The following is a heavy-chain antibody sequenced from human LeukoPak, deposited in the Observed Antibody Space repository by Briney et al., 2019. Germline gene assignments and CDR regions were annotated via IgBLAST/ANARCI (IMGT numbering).Heavy chain of an antibody. J-gene: IGHJ6*03. Sequence: PGGSLRLSCEASGFTFSSYWMSWVRQAPGKGLEWVANIKQDGSEKYYVDSVKGRFTISRDNAKNSLYLQMNSLRAEDTAVYYCARLDYGSGSPTDYYYMDVWGKGTTVTVSS. CDR2: IKQDGSEK. CDR3: ARLDYGSGSPTDYYYMDV. V-gene: IGHV3-7*01. D-gene: IGHD3-10*01. CDR1: GFTFSSYW.